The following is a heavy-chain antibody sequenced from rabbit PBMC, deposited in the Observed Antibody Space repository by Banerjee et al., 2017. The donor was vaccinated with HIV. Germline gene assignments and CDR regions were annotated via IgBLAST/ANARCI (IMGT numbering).Heavy chain of an antibody. Sequence: QSLEESGGGLVKPEGSLTLTCKASGFDLSSYYYMCWVRQAPGKGLEWIACIYSSSGSTYYASWAKGRFTISKTSSTTVTLQMTSLTAADTATYFCARTGYGAYDDGTVDLWGQGTLVTVS. D-gene: IGHD2-1*01. CDR3: ARTGYGAYDDGTVDL. CDR2: IYSSSGST. V-gene: IGHV1S40*01. CDR1: GFDLSSYYY. J-gene: IGHJ3*01.